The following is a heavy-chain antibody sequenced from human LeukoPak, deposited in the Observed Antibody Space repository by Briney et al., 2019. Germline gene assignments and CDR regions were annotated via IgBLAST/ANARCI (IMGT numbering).Heavy chain of an antibody. D-gene: IGHD3-3*01. V-gene: IGHV3-23*01. Sequence: NPGGSLRLSCAASGFTFSSYAMSWVRQAPGKGLEWVSAISGSGGSTYYADSVKGRFTISRDNSKNTLYLQMNSLRAEDTAVYFCASIGERYLQSEHYFHYWGQGTLVTVSS. J-gene: IGHJ1*01. CDR1: GFTFSSYA. CDR2: ISGSGGST. CDR3: ASIGERYLQSEHYFHY.